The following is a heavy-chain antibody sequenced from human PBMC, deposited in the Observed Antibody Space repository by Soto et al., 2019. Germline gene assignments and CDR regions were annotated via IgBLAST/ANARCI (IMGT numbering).Heavy chain of an antibody. CDR2: FDPEDGET. V-gene: IGHV1-24*01. D-gene: IGHD4-17*01. CDR3: ATLWGNYGLSDFDI. Sequence: ASVKVSCKVSGYTLTELSMHWVRQAPGKGLEWMGGFDPEDGETIYAQKFQGRVTMTEDTSTDTAYMELSSLRSEDTAVYYCATLWGNYGLSDFDIWGQGTMVTVSS. CDR1: GYTLTELS. J-gene: IGHJ3*02.